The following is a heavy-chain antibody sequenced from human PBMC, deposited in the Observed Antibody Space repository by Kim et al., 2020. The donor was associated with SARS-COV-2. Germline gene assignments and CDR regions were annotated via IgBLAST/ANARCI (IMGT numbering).Heavy chain of an antibody. D-gene: IGHD1-1*01. V-gene: IGHV3-21*01. CDR1: GFTFRTYS. CDR2: ISSSGTYI. CDR3: SGVPVGGLETTQFYQYY. J-gene: IGHJ6*01. Sequence: LSLTCAASGFTFRTYSMNWVRQAPGKGLEWVASISSSGTYIYYADSLKGRFTISRDNNKKSLYLQMNSLRAEDTAVYYCSGVPVGGLETTQFYQYY.